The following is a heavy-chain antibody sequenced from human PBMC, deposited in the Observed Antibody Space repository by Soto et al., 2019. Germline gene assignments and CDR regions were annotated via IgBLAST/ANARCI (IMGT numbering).Heavy chain of an antibody. D-gene: IGHD6-6*01. J-gene: IGHJ6*02. CDR1: GYTFTNYW. CDR3: ARRAAQYGMDV. V-gene: IGHV5-51*01. Sequence: PGESLKISCKGSGYTFTNYWIGWVRQMPGKGLEWMGINYPGNSDTRYSPSFQVQLTISADKSISTAYLQWSSLKASDTAMYYCARRAAQYGMDVWGQGTTVTVSS. CDR2: NYPGNSDT.